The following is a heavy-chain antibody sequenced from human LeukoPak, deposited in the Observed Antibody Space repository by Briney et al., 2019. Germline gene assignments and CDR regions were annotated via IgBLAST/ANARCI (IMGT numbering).Heavy chain of an antibody. D-gene: IGHD3-10*01. CDR2: IYSGGGT. V-gene: IGHV3-53*01. CDR1: GFTVNSNY. Sequence: GGSLRLSCAASGFTVNSNYIHWVRQAPGKGLEWVSVIYSGGGTLYADSVKGRFTISRDISKNTVLLQMNSVRTEDTALYHCARGMVRSYYGLGVWGQGTTVIVSS. CDR3: ARGMVRSYYGLGV. J-gene: IGHJ6*02.